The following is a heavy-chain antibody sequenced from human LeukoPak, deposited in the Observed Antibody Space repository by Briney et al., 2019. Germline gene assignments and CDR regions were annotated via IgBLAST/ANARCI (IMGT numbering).Heavy chain of an antibody. Sequence: EGSLRLSCAASGFTFSRYWMNWVRQAPGKGLEWVAHIKQDGSQEYYVDSVKGRFTISRDSAKNSLYLQMNSLRAEDTAVYYCARGVPYDSWSGPHYSDYWGQGTLVTVSS. CDR1: GFTFSRYW. CDR2: IKQDGSQE. V-gene: IGHV3-7*01. J-gene: IGHJ4*02. D-gene: IGHD3-3*01. CDR3: ARGVPYDSWSGPHYSDY.